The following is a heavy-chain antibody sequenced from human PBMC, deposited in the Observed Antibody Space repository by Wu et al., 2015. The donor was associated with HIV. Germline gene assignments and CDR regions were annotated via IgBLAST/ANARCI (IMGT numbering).Heavy chain of an antibody. V-gene: IGHV1-69*13. D-gene: IGHD3-9*01. Sequence: QVQLVQSGIEVKKPGSSVKVSCKASGGTFSSYAISWVRQAPGEGLEWMGRIIPIFGTAKYAQKFQGRVTITADESTSTAYMELSSLRSEDTAVYYCARVLMDAYDILTGYPDYWGQGTLVTVSS. J-gene: IGHJ4*02. CDR2: IIPIFGTA. CDR3: ARVLMDAYDILTGYPDY. CDR1: GGTFSSYA.